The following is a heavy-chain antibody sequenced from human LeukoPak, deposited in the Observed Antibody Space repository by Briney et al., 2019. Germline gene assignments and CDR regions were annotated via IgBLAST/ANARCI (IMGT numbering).Heavy chain of an antibody. D-gene: IGHD5-24*01. CDR3: AREGEMATITDAFDI. Sequence: SETLSLTCTASGGSISSYYWSWIRQPPGKGLEWIGYIYYSGSTNYNPSLKSRVTMSVDTSKNQFSLKLSSVTAADTAEYYCAREGEMATITDAFDIWGQGTMVTVSS. CDR2: IYYSGST. V-gene: IGHV4-59*12. CDR1: GGSISSYY. J-gene: IGHJ3*02.